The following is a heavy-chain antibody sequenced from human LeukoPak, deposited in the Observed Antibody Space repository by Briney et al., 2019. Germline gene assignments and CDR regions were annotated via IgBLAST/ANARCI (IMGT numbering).Heavy chain of an antibody. CDR1: GFTFDDYG. D-gene: IGHD5-24*01. CDR2: INWNGGST. CDR3: ARSLRDGYNYIGFDY. J-gene: IGHJ4*02. Sequence: PGGSLRLSCEASGFTFDDYGMSWVRQAPGKGLEWVSGINWNGGSTGYADSVKGRFTISRDNAKNSLYLQMNSLRAEDTALYHCARSLRDGYNYIGFDYWGQGTLVTVSS. V-gene: IGHV3-20*01.